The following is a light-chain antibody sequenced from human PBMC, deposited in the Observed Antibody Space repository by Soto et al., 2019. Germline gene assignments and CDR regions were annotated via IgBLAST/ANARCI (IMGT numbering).Light chain of an antibody. CDR2: EAS. J-gene: IGKJ1*01. CDR3: QQYNSYSWT. Sequence: DIQKTQSPSTLSASGGDRVTNTFRASQSISGWLAWYQQKPGTAPKLLIYEASNLESGVPSRFSGSGSGTEFTLTISSLQPDDFAIYYCQQYNSYSWTFGQGTKVDI. V-gene: IGKV1-5*01. CDR1: QSISGW.